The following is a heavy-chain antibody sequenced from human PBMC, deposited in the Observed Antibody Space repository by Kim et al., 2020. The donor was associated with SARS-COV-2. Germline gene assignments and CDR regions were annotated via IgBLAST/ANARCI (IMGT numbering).Heavy chain of an antibody. V-gene: IGHV2-5*02. J-gene: IGHJ4*02. Sequence: DDVKRYHQSLKSRLTITKNTSKNQVVLTMTNMDPVDTGTYYCAHSEGFDFWGQGTLVTVSS. CDR2: DDVK. CDR3: AHSEGFDF.